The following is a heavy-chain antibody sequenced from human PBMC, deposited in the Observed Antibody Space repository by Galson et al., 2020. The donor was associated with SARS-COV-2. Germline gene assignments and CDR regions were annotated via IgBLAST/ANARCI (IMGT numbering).Heavy chain of an antibody. CDR3: ARAPRRMVVLPLDQ. V-gene: IGHV4-31*03. CDR1: GGSISSGVYY. D-gene: IGHD3-22*01. J-gene: IGHJ4*02. Sequence: SETLSLTCTVSGGSISSGVYYWSWIRQHPGKGLEWIGYIYYSGSTYYTPSLKSRVTISVDTSKHQFSRKLSSVTAAVTAVYYCARAPRRMVVLPLDQWGQGTLVTGSS. CDR2: IYYSGST.